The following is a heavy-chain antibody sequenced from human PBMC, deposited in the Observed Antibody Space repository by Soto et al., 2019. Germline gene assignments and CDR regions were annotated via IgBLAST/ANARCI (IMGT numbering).Heavy chain of an antibody. D-gene: IGHD4-17*01. CDR2: IYTNGST. CDR3: ARDRTVDYVDYYFDY. J-gene: IGHJ4*02. CDR1: DDSIYTYY. V-gene: IGHV4-4*07. Sequence: PSETLSLTCTVSDDSIYTYYWSWIRQPAGKGLERIGRIYTNGSTNSKPSLRSRLTMSVDRSKHQLSLKLSSVTAADTAVYYCARDRTVDYVDYYFDYWGRGTLVTVSS.